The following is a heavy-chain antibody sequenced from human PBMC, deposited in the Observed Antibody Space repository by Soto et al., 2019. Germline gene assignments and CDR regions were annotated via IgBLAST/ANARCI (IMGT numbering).Heavy chain of an antibody. D-gene: IGHD5-12*01. CDR1: GYTFTSYA. Sequence: QVQLVQSGAELKKHGASVKVSCKASGYTFTSYAIHWVRQAPGQRLEWMGWINAGNGNTKYSQKFKSRVTITRDTSASTAYMELSSLRSADTAVYYCARVGSGYDYFYYWGQGTLVTVSS. CDR3: ARVGSGYDYFYY. V-gene: IGHV1-3*01. CDR2: INAGNGNT. J-gene: IGHJ4*02.